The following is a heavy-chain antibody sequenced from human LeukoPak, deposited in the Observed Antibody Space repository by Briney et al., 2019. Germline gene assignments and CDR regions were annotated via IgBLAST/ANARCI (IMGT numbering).Heavy chain of an antibody. Sequence: RSGGSLRLSCAASGFTFSSYSMNWVRQAPGKGLEWVSYISSSSNTMYYADSVKGRFTISRDYAKNSVYLQMNSLRVEDTAVYYCARDRGGSYSLDYWGQGTLVTVSS. CDR1: GFTFSSYS. CDR3: ARDRGGSYSLDY. J-gene: IGHJ4*02. D-gene: IGHD3-10*01. CDR2: ISSSSNTM. V-gene: IGHV3-48*04.